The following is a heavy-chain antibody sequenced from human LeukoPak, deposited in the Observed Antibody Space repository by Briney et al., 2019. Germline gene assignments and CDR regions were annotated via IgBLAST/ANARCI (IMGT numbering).Heavy chain of an antibody. J-gene: IGHJ4*02. CDR3: ARTGGSPYSASDY. Sequence: PGGSLSLSCEASGLPFSNYAMSWVRQVPGRRLDWVSSIGGSGETTYYTHSVKGRFTISRDNSKGTLYLQMNSLRVEDTAVYHCARTGGSPYSASDYWGQGTLVTVSS. CDR1: GLPFSNYA. CDR2: IGGSGETT. D-gene: IGHD2-15*01. V-gene: IGHV3-23*01.